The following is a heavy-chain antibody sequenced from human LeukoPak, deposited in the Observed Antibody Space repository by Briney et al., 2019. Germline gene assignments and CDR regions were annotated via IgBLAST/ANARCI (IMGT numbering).Heavy chain of an antibody. J-gene: IGHJ4*02. Sequence: ASVKVSCKASGYTFTSYGISWVRQAPGQWLEWMGWMNPNSGNTGYAQKFQGRVTITRNTSISTAYMELSSLRSEDTAVYYCARDQQQLEYFDYWGQGTLVTVSS. CDR3: ARDQQQLEYFDY. CDR1: GYTFTSYG. D-gene: IGHD6-13*01. V-gene: IGHV1-8*03. CDR2: MNPNSGNT.